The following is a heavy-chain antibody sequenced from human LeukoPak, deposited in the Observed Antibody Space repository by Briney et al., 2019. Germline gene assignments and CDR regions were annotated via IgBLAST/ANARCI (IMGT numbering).Heavy chain of an antibody. CDR3: ARVDANWGVVDY. V-gene: IGHV4-59*01. Sequence: SETLSLTCTVSGGSISTYYWSWIREPPGKGLEWMGYFHYSGTTNYNPSLKSRVTTSVDTSKNQFSLKLSSVTAADTAVYYCARVDANWGVVDYWGQGTLVTVSS. CDR2: FHYSGTT. D-gene: IGHD7-27*01. J-gene: IGHJ4*02. CDR1: GGSISTYY.